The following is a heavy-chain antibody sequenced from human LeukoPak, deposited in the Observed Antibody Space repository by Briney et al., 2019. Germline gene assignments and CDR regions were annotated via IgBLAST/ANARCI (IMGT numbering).Heavy chain of an antibody. V-gene: IGHV3-53*01. D-gene: IGHD5-18*01. J-gene: IGHJ4*02. CDR1: GFTVSSNY. Sequence: GGSLRLSCAASGFTVSSNYMSWVRQAPGKGLEWVSVIYSGGSTYYADSVKGRFTISRDNSKNTLYLQMNSLRAEDTAVYYCSREGYSYGYDYWGQGTLVTVSS. CDR3: SREGYSYGYDY. CDR2: IYSGGST.